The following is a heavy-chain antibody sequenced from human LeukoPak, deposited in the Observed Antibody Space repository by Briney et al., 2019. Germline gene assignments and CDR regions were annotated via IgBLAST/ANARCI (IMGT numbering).Heavy chain of an antibody. D-gene: IGHD2-2*01. CDR1: GFTFSGSA. J-gene: IGHJ6*03. V-gene: IGHV3-73*01. CDR3: TPTSTDMDV. CDR2: IRSKANSYAT. Sequence: GGSLRLSRAASGFTFSGSAMHWVRQASGKGLEWVGRIRSKANSYATAYAASVKGRFTISRDDSKNTAYLQMNSLKTEDTAVYYCTPTSTDMDVWGKGTTVTVSS.